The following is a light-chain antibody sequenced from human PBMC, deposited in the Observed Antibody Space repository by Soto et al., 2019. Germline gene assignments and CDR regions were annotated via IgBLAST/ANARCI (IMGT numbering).Light chain of an antibody. J-gene: IGKJ4*01. CDR1: QSIITN. CDR2: GAS. V-gene: IGKV3-15*01. Sequence: EIVLTQPPSTLSLSPGERATLSCRASQSIITNVAWYQQRPGQAPRLLIYGASTRATGVPARFSGSGSGTEFTLTISSLQSEDFAVYYCQQYDNWPPVTFGGGTKVDI. CDR3: QQYDNWPPVT.